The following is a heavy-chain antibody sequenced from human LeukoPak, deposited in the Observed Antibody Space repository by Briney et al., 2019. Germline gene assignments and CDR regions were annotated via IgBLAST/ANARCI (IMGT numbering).Heavy chain of an antibody. CDR2: IYTSGST. CDR3: ARANQQLWPHNYFDY. CDR1: GGSISSYY. J-gene: IGHJ4*02. Sequence: SETLSLTCTVSGGSISSYYWSWIRQPAGKGLEWIGRIYTSGSTNYNPSLKSRVTMSVDTSKNQFSLKLSSVTAADTAVYYCARANQQLWPHNYFDYWGQGTLVTVSS. V-gene: IGHV4-4*07. D-gene: IGHD5-18*01.